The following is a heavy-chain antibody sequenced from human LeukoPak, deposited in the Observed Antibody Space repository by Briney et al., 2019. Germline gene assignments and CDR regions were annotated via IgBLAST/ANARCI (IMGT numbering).Heavy chain of an antibody. D-gene: IGHD2-2*01. J-gene: IGHJ4*02. CDR3: ARVRCSSNSCFPDY. Sequence: PGGSLRLSCAASGFTFSTYWMSWVRQAPGKGLEWVANIKQDGSDKYYVDSVKGRFTISRDNAKNSLFLQMNSLRAEDTAVYYCARVRCSSNSCFPDYGGQGTLVTVS. V-gene: IGHV3-7*01. CDR1: GFTFSTYW. CDR2: IKQDGSDK.